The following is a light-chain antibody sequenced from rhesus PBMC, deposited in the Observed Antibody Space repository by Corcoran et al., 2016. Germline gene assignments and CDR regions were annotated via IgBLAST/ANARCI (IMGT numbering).Light chain of an antibody. V-gene: IGKV1-32*01. CDR3: KQCNSLPIFT. Sequence: DIQMTQSPSSLSASVGDRVTITCRASQDISSFLIWYQQKPGKAPKLLIYYANLLESGVPSRFRGSGSWTEFTLTISSLQPEDFATYYCKQCNSLPIFTFSPGTKLDIK. CDR1: QDISSF. J-gene: IGKJ3*01. CDR2: YAN.